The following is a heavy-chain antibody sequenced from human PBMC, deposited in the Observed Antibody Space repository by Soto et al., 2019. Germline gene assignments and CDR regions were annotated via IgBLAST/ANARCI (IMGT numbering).Heavy chain of an antibody. V-gene: IGHV4-59*01. J-gene: IGHJ6*02. D-gene: IGHD5-18*01. CDR1: GGSISSYY. CDR2: IYYSGST. CDR3: ARDRGYSYGSNYYYYYGMDV. Sequence: QVQLQESGPGLVKPSETLSLTCTVSGGSISSYYWSWIRQPPGKGLEWIGYIYYSGSTNYNPSLQGRVTTSVATPKNQFSLKLSSVTAADTAVYYCARDRGYSYGSNYYYYYGMDVWGQGTTVTVSS.